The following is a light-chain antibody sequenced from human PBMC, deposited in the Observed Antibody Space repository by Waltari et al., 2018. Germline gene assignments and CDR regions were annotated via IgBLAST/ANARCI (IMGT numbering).Light chain of an antibody. CDR3: SAYTSRGTLK. V-gene: IGLV2-14*03. CDR1: SDDIGAYSY. J-gene: IGLJ2*01. CDR2: DLT. Sequence: QSALTQPASVSGSPGQSITISCTGTSDDIGAYSYVTWYHQRLGKVPKLIIYDLTERPSWVSNRFSGSKSGSTPSLTVSGLQAEDEGLFYCSAYTSRGTLKFGGGTRVTVL.